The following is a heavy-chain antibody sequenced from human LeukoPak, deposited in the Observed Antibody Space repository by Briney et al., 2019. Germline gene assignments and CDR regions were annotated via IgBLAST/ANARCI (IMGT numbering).Heavy chain of an antibody. CDR2: IKQDGSGQ. J-gene: IGHJ4*02. V-gene: IGHV3-7*05. CDR1: GFTFSNYW. D-gene: IGHD3-16*01. CDR3: ARDDYLGF. Sequence: QPGGSLRLSCVASGFTFSNYWMAWVRQAPGRGLEWVAHIKQDGSGQNYVDPVKGRFTISRDNAKNSVYLQMNSLRAEDTAVYYCARDDYLGFWGQGTLVTVSS.